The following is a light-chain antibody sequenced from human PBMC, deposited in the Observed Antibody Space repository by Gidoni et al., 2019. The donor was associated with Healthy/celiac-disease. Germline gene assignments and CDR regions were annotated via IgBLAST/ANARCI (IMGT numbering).Light chain of an antibody. CDR2: DAS. CDR1: QDISNY. CDR3: QQNDNPS. J-gene: IGKJ4*01. V-gene: IGKV1-33*01. Sequence: DIQMTQSPSSLSASVGDRVTITCQASQDISNYLNWYQQKPGKAPKLLIYDASNLETGVPSRFSGSGSGTDFTFTISSLQAEDIATYYCQQNDNPSFGEGTKVEIK.